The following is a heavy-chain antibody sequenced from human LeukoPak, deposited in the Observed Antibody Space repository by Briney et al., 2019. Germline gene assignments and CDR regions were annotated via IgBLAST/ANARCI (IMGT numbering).Heavy chain of an antibody. J-gene: IGHJ5*02. Sequence: ASVKVSCKASGGTFSSYTISWVRQDPGQGLELMGRIIPILGIAIYAQKFQGRVTITADKSTSTAYMELSSLRSEDTAVYYCARSHSRAVPAANPLWGWFDPWGQGTLVTVSS. V-gene: IGHV1-69*02. CDR1: GGTFSSYT. CDR3: ARSHSRAVPAANPLWGWFDP. D-gene: IGHD2-2*01. CDR2: IIPILGIA.